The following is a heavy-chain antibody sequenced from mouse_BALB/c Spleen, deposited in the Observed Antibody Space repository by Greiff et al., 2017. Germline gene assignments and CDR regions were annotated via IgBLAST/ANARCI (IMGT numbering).Heavy chain of an antibody. Sequence: EVKLVESGPGLVKPSQSLSLTCTVTGYSITSDYAWNWIRQFPGNKLEWMGYISYSGSTSYNPSLKSRISITRDTSKNQFFLQLNSVTTEDTATYYCARGAVLRLRGAMDYWGQGTSVTVSS. V-gene: IGHV3-2*02. CDR1: GYSITSDYA. D-gene: IGHD1-2*01. CDR3: ARGAVLRLRGAMDY. CDR2: ISYSGST. J-gene: IGHJ4*01.